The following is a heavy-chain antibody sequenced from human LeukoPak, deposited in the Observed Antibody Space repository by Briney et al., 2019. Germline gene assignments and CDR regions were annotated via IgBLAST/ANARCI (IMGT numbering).Heavy chain of an antibody. CDR1: GFTFSDYW. J-gene: IGHJ4*02. V-gene: IGHV3-74*01. CDR2: ISADGSSF. D-gene: IGHD6-13*01. Sequence: GGSLRLSCAASGFTFSDYWVHWVRQAPGKGLVWVSRISADGSSFSYADSVKGRFTTSRDNAKNTVYLQVNSLRAEDTAVYHCARGYGSSWFYFDYWGQGTLVTVSS. CDR3: ARGYGSSWFYFDY.